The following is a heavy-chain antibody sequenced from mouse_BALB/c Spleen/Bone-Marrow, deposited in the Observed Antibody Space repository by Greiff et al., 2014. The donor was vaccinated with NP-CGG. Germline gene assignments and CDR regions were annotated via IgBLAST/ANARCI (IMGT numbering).Heavy chain of an antibody. CDR1: GHTFTDYA. J-gene: IGHJ3*01. CDR2: ISTYSGNT. CDR3: ARGIYYDSTWFAY. Sequence: VKVVESGPELVRPGVSVKISCKGSGHTFTDYAMHWVKQSHAKSLEWIGVISTYSGNTNYNQKFKGKATMTVDKSSSTAYMELARLTSEDSAIYYCARGIYYDSTWFAYWGQGTLVTVSA. D-gene: IGHD2-4*01. V-gene: IGHV1-67*01.